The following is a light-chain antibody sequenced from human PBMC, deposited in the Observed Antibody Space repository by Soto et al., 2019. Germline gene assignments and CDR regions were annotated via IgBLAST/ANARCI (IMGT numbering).Light chain of an antibody. CDR1: SSSVGAGYD. V-gene: IGLV1-40*01. Sequence: QSVLTQPPSVSGAPGQRVTISCTGSSSSVGAGYDVHWYQQLPGTAHKVVVYGTNNRPSGVPDRFSGSRSGTSASLAIIGLHAEDEADYYCQSYDSSLSGYVFGTGTKVTVL. CDR2: GTN. CDR3: QSYDSSLSGYV. J-gene: IGLJ1*01.